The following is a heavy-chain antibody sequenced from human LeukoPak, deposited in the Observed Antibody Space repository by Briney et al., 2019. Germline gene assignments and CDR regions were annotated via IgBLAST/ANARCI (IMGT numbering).Heavy chain of an antibody. Sequence: PGGSLRLSCAASGFTFSSYAMHWVRQAPGKGLEWVAVISYDGSSKYYADSVKGRFTISRDNSKNTLYLQMNSLRAEDTAVYYCARGLQYYYGSGSYPYYFDYWGQGTLVTVSS. CDR1: GFTFSSYA. CDR2: ISYDGSSK. J-gene: IGHJ4*02. D-gene: IGHD3-10*01. V-gene: IGHV3-30*04. CDR3: ARGLQYYYGSGSYPYYFDY.